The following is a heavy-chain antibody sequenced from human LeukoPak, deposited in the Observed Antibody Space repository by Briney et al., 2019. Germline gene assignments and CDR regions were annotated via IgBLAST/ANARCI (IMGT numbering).Heavy chain of an antibody. CDR2: IRYDGSNK. CDR3: ARGDGIQLDWFDP. V-gene: IGHV3-30*02. D-gene: IGHD5-18*01. J-gene: IGHJ5*02. Sequence: GGSLRLSCAASGFTFSSYGMHWVRQAPGKGLEWVAFIRYDGSNKYYADSVKGRFTISRDNSKNTLYLQMNSLRAEDTAVYYCARGDGIQLDWFDPWGQGTLVTVSS. CDR1: GFTFSSYG.